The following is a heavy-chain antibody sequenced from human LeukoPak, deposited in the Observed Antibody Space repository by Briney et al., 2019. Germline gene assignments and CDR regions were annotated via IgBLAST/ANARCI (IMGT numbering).Heavy chain of an antibody. Sequence: SVKVSCKASGYTFTSYGISWVRQAPGQGLEWMGGIIPIFGTANYARKFQGRVTITADKSTSTAYMELSSLRSEDTAVYYCARDPLYYDSRAWFDPWGQGTLVTVSS. CDR1: GYTFTSYG. D-gene: IGHD3-22*01. CDR2: IIPIFGTA. V-gene: IGHV1-69*06. CDR3: ARDPLYYDSRAWFDP. J-gene: IGHJ5*02.